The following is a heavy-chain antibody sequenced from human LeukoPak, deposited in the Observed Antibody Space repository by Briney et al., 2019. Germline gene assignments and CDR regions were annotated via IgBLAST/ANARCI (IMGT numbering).Heavy chain of an antibody. CDR2: ISSSNKYI. V-gene: IGHV3-21*06. D-gene: IGHD3-22*01. CDR3: TRIGYYSDSSGYALDY. J-gene: IGHJ4*02. CDR1: GFTFSNYS. Sequence: GGSLRLSCAGSGFTFSNYSMNWVRQAPGKGLEWVSSISSSNKYIFYADSVKGRFTISRDDAKSSVSLQMNSLRAEDTAVYYCTRIGYYSDSSGYALDYWSQVILVTVSS.